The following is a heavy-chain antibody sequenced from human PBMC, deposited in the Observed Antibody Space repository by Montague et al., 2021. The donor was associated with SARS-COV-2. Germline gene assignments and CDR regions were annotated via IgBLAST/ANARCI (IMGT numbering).Heavy chain of an antibody. CDR2: FDHSGDT. CDR3: AREFRIELWQTNWYLGL. D-gene: IGHD5-18*01. V-gene: IGHV4-59*11. Sequence: SETLSLTCSVSGGSISGHYWSWIRQSPGKGLEWIGNFDHSGDTKYNPSLKSRATISVDTSKNQFALRLHSVTAADTAVYYCAREFRIELWQTNWYLGLWGRGTLVTVSS. CDR1: GGSISGHY. J-gene: IGHJ2*01.